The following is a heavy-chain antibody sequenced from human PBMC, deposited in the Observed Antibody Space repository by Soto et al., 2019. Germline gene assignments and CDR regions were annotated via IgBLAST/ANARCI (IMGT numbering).Heavy chain of an antibody. CDR1: GYSFTNND. CDR2: MNPGSGDT. J-gene: IGHJ5*02. Sequence: ASVQVSCKASGYSFTNNDVTWLRQATGQGLEWMGWMNPGSGDTGYAQKFQGRVTMTRDISIATAYMELSSLRSDDTAIYYCARMATCGSLNWFDPWGQGTLVTVSS. V-gene: IGHV1-8*01. CDR3: ARMATCGSLNWFDP. D-gene: IGHD3-10*01.